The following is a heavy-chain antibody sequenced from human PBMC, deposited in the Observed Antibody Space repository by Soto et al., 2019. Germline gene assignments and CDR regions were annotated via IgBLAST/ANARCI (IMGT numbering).Heavy chain of an antibody. D-gene: IGHD2-15*01. CDR2: TGGGGVST. Sequence: EVQLLESGGGLVEPGGSLRLSCAASGFTFRSYAMTWVRQAPGKGLEWVSYTGGGGVSTYYADSVKGRFTSSRDDSKNTQYLQMNSLRAEYTALYYCAKIVGGGSHHDAFDIWGQGTMVTVSS. CDR1: GFTFRSYA. CDR3: AKIVGGGSHHDAFDI. J-gene: IGHJ3*02. V-gene: IGHV3-23*01.